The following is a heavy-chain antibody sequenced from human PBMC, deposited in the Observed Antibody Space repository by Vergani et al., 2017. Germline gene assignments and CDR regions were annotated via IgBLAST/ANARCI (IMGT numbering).Heavy chain of an antibody. V-gene: IGHV1-69*02. CDR3: ARATVVRGVIISPNNWFDP. Sequence: QVQLVQSGAEVKKPGSSVKVSCKASGGTFSSYTISWVRQAPGQGLEWMGRIIPILGIANYAQKFQGRVTITADKSTSTAYMELSSLRSEDTAVYYCARATVVRGVIISPNNWFDPWGQGTLVTVSS. CDR1: GGTFSSYT. CDR2: IIPILGIA. D-gene: IGHD3-10*01. J-gene: IGHJ5*02.